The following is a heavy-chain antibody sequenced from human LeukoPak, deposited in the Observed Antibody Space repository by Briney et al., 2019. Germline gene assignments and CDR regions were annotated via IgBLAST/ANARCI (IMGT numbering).Heavy chain of an antibody. CDR1: GFTFSSYA. CDR2: ISYDGSNK. CDR3: ARGNSHAFDI. D-gene: IGHD3-10*01. Sequence: GSLRLSCAASGFTFSSYAMHWVRQAPGKGLEWVAVISYDGSNKYYADSVKGRFTISRDNAKNTLYLQMNSLRVEDTAVYYCARGNSHAFDIWGQGTMVSVSS. V-gene: IGHV3-30-3*01. J-gene: IGHJ3*02.